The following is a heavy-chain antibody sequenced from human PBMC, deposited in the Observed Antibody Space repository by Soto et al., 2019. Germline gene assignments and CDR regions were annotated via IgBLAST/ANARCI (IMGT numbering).Heavy chain of an antibody. J-gene: IGHJ6*02. D-gene: IGHD2-2*01. Sequence: GGSVKVSCKASGGTFSSYAISWVRQAPGQGLEWLGGSIPIFVTANYAQKFQGRVTITADESTSTAYMELSSLRSEDTAVYYCARDPLGYCSSTSCPPVPYYYYYGMDVWGQGTTVTVSS. CDR2: SIPIFVTA. CDR1: GGTFSSYA. V-gene: IGHV1-69*13. CDR3: ARDPLGYCSSTSCPPVPYYYYYGMDV.